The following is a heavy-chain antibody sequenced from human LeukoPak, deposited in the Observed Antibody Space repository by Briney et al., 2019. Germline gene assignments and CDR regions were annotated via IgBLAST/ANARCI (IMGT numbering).Heavy chain of an antibody. Sequence: PSETLSLTCTVSGGSVSSGSYYWSWIRQPPGKGLEWIGYIYYSGSTNYNPSLKSRVTISVDTSKNQFSLKLSSVTAADTAVYYCARGGNALDYWGQGTLVTVSS. V-gene: IGHV4-61*01. J-gene: IGHJ4*02. D-gene: IGHD4-23*01. CDR3: ARGGNALDY. CDR1: GGSVSSGSYY. CDR2: IYYSGST.